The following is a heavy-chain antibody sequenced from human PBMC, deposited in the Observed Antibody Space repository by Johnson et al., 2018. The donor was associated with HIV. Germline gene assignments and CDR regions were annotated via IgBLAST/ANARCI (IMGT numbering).Heavy chain of an antibody. CDR2: IKQDGSEK. Sequence: VQLVESGGGVERPGGSLRLSCASSRITFSRFWMTWVRQAPGKGLEWVANIKQDGSEKYYVDSVKGRFTISRDNAKNSLYLLMNSLRAEDTAVYYCARGLRWGLHDAFDIWGQGTMVTVSS. D-gene: IGHD7-27*01. CDR1: RITFSRFW. V-gene: IGHV3-7*01. J-gene: IGHJ3*02. CDR3: ARGLRWGLHDAFDI.